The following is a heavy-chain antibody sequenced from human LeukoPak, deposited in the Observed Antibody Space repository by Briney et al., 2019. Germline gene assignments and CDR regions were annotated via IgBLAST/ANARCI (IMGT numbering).Heavy chain of an antibody. V-gene: IGHV3-74*01. Sequence: GGSLRLSCAASGFTFSTYWMHWVRQASGKGLVWVSRINRDGSGTSYVDSVKGRFTISRDNAKNTVYLQMNSLRAEDTAVYYCARDRRGSSWYVHDAFDIWGQGTMVTVSS. J-gene: IGHJ3*02. CDR2: INRDGSGT. CDR3: ARDRRGSSWYVHDAFDI. CDR1: GFTFSTYW. D-gene: IGHD6-13*01.